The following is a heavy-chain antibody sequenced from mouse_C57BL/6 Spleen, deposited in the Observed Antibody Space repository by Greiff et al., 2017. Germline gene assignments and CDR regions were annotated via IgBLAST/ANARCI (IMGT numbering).Heavy chain of an antibody. Sequence: QVQLKQPGAELVMPGASVKLSCKASGYTFTSYWMHWVKQRPGQGLEWIGEIDPSDSYTNYNQKFKGKSTLTVDKSSSTAYMQLSSLTSEDSAVYYCARGATTVVARYFDVWGTGTTVTVSS. J-gene: IGHJ1*03. D-gene: IGHD1-1*01. V-gene: IGHV1-69*01. CDR1: GYTFTSYW. CDR3: ARGATTVVARYFDV. CDR2: IDPSDSYT.